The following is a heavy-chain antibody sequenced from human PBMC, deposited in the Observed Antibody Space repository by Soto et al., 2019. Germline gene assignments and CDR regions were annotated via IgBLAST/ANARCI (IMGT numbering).Heavy chain of an antibody. CDR2: ITWDGINI. CDR1: GFTFGDYT. Sequence: HPGGSLRLSCTASGFTFGDYTMHWVRQAPGKGLEWVSLITWDGINIEYADSVRGRFTISRDNSKNSLYLQTNGLRHEDTAFYYCAKDGIAWHWGQGTLVTVSS. V-gene: IGHV3-43*01. D-gene: IGHD2-15*01. J-gene: IGHJ4*02. CDR3: AKDGIAWH.